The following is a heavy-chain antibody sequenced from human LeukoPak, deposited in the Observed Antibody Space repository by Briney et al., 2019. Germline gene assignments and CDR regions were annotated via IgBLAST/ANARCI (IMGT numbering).Heavy chain of an antibody. CDR1: GYTFTSYY. Sequence: ASVKVSCKASGYTFTSYYMHWVRQARGQGLEWMGIINPSGGSTSYAQKFQGRVTMTRDTSTSTVYMELSSLRSEDPAVYYCARAVRADNSFDYWGQGTLVTVSS. V-gene: IGHV1-46*01. D-gene: IGHD6-13*01. CDR3: ARAVRADNSFDY. CDR2: INPSGGST. J-gene: IGHJ4*02.